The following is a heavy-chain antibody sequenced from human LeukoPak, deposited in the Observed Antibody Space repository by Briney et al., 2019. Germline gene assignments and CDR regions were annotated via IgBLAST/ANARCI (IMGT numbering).Heavy chain of an antibody. V-gene: IGHV3-74*01. CDR1: GLTFSSDW. Sequence: GGSLRLSCAASGLTFSSDWMHWVRQVPGKGLVWVSRINSDASTINYADSVKGRFTISRDNAKNTLYLQMNNLRAEDTAVYYCARVSGTIQIWPQPFGDGMAVWGQGTTVTVSS. J-gene: IGHJ6*02. CDR3: ARVSGTIQIWPQPFGDGMAV. D-gene: IGHD5-18*01. CDR2: INSDASTI.